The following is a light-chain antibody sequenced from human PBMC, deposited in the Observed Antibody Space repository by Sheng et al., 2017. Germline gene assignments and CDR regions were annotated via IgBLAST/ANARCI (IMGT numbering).Light chain of an antibody. CDR3: QQYNNWPLT. CDR2: GTS. V-gene: IGKV3D-15*01. J-gene: IGKJ4*01. CDR1: QSVNNAY. Sequence: EIVLTQSPGTLSLSPGERATVSCRASQSVNNAYLAWYQQIPGQAPRLLIYGTSTRATGIPDRFSGSGSGTEFTLTISSLQSEDFAVYYCQQYNNWPLTFGGGTKVEIK.